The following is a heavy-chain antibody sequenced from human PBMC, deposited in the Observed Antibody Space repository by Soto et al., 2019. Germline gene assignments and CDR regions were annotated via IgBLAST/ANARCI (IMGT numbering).Heavy chain of an antibody. CDR2: IYYSGST. V-gene: IGHV4-39*01. Sequence: SETLSLTCTVSGGSISSSSYYWGWIRQPPGKGLEWIGSIYYSGSTYYNPSLKSRVTISVDTSKNQFSLKLSSVTAADTAVYYCARHLPYPGTAMVSWDYWGQGTLVTVSS. D-gene: IGHD5-18*01. J-gene: IGHJ4*02. CDR3: ARHLPYPGTAMVSWDY. CDR1: GGSISSSSYY.